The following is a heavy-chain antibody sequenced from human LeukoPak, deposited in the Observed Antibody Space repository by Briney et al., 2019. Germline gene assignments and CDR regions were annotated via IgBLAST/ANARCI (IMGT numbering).Heavy chain of an antibody. V-gene: IGHV1-2*02. CDR3: ARGEYVISGYRNDAFDI. CDR1: GYTFTDYY. D-gene: IGHD3-22*01. J-gene: IGHJ3*02. CDR2: INPNSGAT. Sequence: ASVKVSCKASGYTFTDYYMHWVRQAPGQRLEWMGWINPNSGATKYAQKFQGRVTMTRDTSISAAYMELSRLTSDDTAVYYCARGEYVISGYRNDAFDIWGQGTMVTVSS.